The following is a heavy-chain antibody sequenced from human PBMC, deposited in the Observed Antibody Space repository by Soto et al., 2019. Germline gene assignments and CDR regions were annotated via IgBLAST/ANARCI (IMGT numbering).Heavy chain of an antibody. CDR1: GFTFSSYA. D-gene: IGHD6-13*01. J-gene: IGHJ6*01. V-gene: IGHV3-23*01. CDR3: ATEGSIAASMCMDV. CDR2: ISGSGGST. Sequence: PGGSLRLSYAASGFTFSSYAMSWVRQAPGKWLEWVSAISGSGGSTYYAYSVKGRFTISRDNSNKTLYLQMKSLRAEDTAVYYCATEGSIAASMCMDVGGQGTTVKVSS.